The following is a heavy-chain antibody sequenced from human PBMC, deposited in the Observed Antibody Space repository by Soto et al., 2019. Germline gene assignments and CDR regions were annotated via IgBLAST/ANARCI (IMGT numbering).Heavy chain of an antibody. Sequence: PSETLSLTCTVSGGSISSYYWNWILQPPWKGLEWIGYIYDRGSTNYNPSLKSRVTISVDTSKNQFSLKLSSVTAADTAVYYCGRDLWGYCGTDCYPLDVWGQGTTVTVSS. D-gene: IGHD2-21*02. CDR2: IYDRGST. CDR1: GGSISSYY. J-gene: IGHJ6*02. CDR3: GRDLWGYCGTDCYPLDV. V-gene: IGHV4-59*01.